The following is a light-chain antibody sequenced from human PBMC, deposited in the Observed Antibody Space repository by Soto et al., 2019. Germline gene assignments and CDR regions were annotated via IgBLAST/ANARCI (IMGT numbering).Light chain of an antibody. CDR3: SSHTSGSTRV. Sequence: QSALTEPASVSGSPGQSIAISCTGTSSDVGGYDYVSWYQQHPDKPPKLMIYEVTKRPSGVSNRFSGSKSGNTASLTISGLQPEDEADYYCSSHTSGSTRVFGSGTKLTVL. J-gene: IGLJ3*02. CDR1: SSDVGGYDY. V-gene: IGLV2-14*01. CDR2: EVT.